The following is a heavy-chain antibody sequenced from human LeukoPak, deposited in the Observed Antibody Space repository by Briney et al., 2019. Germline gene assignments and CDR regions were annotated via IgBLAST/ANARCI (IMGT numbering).Heavy chain of an antibody. D-gene: IGHD4-17*01. CDR1: GFTFSSYA. CDR2: ISGSGGST. J-gene: IGHJ5*02. CDR3: ARDTRRPTGNWFDP. V-gene: IGHV3-23*01. Sequence: GALRLSCAASGFTFSSYAMSWVRQAPGKGLEWVSAISGSGGSTYYADSVKGRFTISRDNSKNTLYLQMNSLRAEDTAVYYCARDTRRPTGNWFDPWGQGTLVTVSS.